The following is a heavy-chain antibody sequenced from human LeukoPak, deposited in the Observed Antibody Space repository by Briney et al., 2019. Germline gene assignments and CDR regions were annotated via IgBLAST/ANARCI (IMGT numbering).Heavy chain of an antibody. V-gene: IGHV3-15*01. D-gene: IGHD2-2*02. CDR3: TTIGYCSSTSCYKIDY. CDR2: IKSKTDGGTT. CDR1: GFTFSNAW. Sequence: SGGSLRLSCAASGFTFSNAWMSWVRQAPGKGLEWVGRIKSKTDGGTTDYAAPVKGRFTISRDDPKNTLYLQMNSLKTEDTAVYYCTTIGYCSSTSCYKIDYWGQGTLVTVSS. J-gene: IGHJ4*02.